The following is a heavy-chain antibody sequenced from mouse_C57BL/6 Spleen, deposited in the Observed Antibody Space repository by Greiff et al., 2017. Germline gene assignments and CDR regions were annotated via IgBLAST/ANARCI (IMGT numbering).Heavy chain of an antibody. CDR1: GYTFTDYE. J-gene: IGHJ3*01. Sequence: VQLQQSGAELVRPGASVTLSCKASGYTFTDYEMHWVKQTPVHGLEWIGAIDPETGGTAYNQKFKGKAILTADKSSSTAYMELRSLTSEDSAVYYCTRYRGSKSWFAYWGQGTLVTVSA. D-gene: IGHD1-1*01. CDR2: IDPETGGT. V-gene: IGHV1-15*01. CDR3: TRYRGSKSWFAY.